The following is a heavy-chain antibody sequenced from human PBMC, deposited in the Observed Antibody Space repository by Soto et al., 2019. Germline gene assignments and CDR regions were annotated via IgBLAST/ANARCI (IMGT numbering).Heavy chain of an antibody. V-gene: IGHV1-18*01. D-gene: IGHD3-22*01. Sequence: ASVKVSCKASGYTFTSYGISWVRQAPGQGLEWMGWISAYNGNTNYAQKLQGRVTMTTDTSTSTAYMELRSLRSDDTAVYYCARKWTYYYDSTYGMDVWGQGTTVTVSS. CDR2: ISAYNGNT. CDR3: ARKWTYYYDSTYGMDV. CDR1: GYTFTSYG. J-gene: IGHJ6*02.